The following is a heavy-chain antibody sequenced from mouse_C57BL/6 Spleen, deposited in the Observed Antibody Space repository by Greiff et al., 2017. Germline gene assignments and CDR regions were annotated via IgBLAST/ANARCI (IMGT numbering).Heavy chain of an antibody. CDR3: ARIYSNYYYFDY. CDR1: GYSITSGYY. V-gene: IGHV3-6*01. Sequence: VKLQESGPGLVKPSQSLSLTCSVTGYSITSGYYWNWIRQFPGNKLEWMGYISYDGSNNYNPSLKNRISITRDTSKNQFFLKLNSVTTEDTATYYCARIYSNYYYFDYWGQGTTLTVSS. CDR2: ISYDGSN. D-gene: IGHD2-5*01. J-gene: IGHJ2*01.